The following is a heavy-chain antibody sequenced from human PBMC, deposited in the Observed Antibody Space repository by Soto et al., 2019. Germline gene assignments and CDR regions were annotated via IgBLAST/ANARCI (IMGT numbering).Heavy chain of an antibody. CDR2: IYYSGST. CDR3: ARDQRRIVGATWGDYYYYYGMDV. D-gene: IGHD1-26*01. Sequence: SETLSLTCTVSGGSISSYYWSWIRQPPGKGLEWIGYIYYSGSTNYNPSLKSRVTISVDTSKNQFSLKLSSVTAADTAVYCCARDQRRIVGATWGDYYYYYGMDVWGQGTTVTVSS. V-gene: IGHV4-59*01. J-gene: IGHJ6*02. CDR1: GGSISSYY.